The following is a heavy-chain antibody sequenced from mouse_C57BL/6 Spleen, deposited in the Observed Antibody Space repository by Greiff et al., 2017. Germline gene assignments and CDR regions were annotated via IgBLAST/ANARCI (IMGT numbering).Heavy chain of an antibody. CDR3: ARLGYYGSSYWYFDV. J-gene: IGHJ1*03. D-gene: IGHD1-1*01. CDR1: GYTFTDYN. Sequence: VQLQQSGPELVKPGASVKIPCKASGYTFTDYNMDWVKQSHGKSLEWIGDINPNNGGTIYNQKFKGKATLTVDKSSSTAYMELRSLTSEDTAVXYCARLGYYGSSYWYFDVWGTGTTVTVSS. CDR2: INPNNGGT. V-gene: IGHV1-18*01.